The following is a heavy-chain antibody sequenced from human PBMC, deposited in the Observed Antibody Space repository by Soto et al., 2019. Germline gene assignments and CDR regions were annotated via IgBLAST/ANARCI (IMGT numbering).Heavy chain of an antibody. D-gene: IGHD3-3*01. J-gene: IGHJ5*02. CDR3: ARVASGYYEVNWFDP. CDR1: GFTFSSYS. Sequence: GGSLRLSCAASGFTFSSYSMNWVRQAPGKGLEWVSSISSSSSYIYYADSVKGRFTISRDNAKNSLYLQMNSLRAEDTAVYYCARVASGYYEVNWFDPWGQGTLVTVSS. V-gene: IGHV3-21*01. CDR2: ISSSSSYI.